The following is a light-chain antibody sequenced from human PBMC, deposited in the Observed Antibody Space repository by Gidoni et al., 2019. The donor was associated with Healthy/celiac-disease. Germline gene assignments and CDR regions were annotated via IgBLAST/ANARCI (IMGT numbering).Light chain of an antibody. CDR3: VQDYNYPWT. CDR2: AAS. Sequence: AVQMTQSPSSLSASVGDRVTITCRASQGIRSDLGWYQQKPGKAPKLLIYAASSLQRGVPSRFSGSGSDTDFILTISSLQPEDFATYYCVQDYNYPWTFGQGTKVQIK. V-gene: IGKV1-6*01. CDR1: QGIRSD. J-gene: IGKJ1*01.